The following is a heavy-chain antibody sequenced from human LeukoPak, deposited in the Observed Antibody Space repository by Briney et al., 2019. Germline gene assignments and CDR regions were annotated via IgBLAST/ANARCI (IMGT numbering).Heavy chain of an antibody. Sequence: SVTVSCKASGGTFSSYAISWVRQAPGQGLEWMGGIIPIFGTANYAQKFQGRVTITADESTSTAYMELSSLRSEDTAVYYCARPDRAGSGSPHYWGQGTLVTVSS. D-gene: IGHD3-10*01. J-gene: IGHJ4*02. CDR2: IIPIFGTA. CDR3: ARPDRAGSGSPHY. V-gene: IGHV1-69*13. CDR1: GGTFSSYA.